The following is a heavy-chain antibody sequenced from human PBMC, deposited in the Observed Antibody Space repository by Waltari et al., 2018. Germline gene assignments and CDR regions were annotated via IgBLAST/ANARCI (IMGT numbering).Heavy chain of an antibody. CDR1: GYTFTDYY. V-gene: IGHV1-46*01. J-gene: IGHJ4*03. D-gene: IGHD2-8*02. Sequence: QLKLVQSGAEVKKPGASVTVSCKASGYTFTDYYIPWVRPAPGKELEWMGIINHPKNDGSERNGQKFKGRITRTRDTSTSTVYLEMRSLRSDDTAMYYCVKDRWGGFVLAGSLGYFDYWGQGTLVTVSS. CDR3: VKDRWGGFVLAGSLGYFDY. CDR2: INHPKNDGSE.